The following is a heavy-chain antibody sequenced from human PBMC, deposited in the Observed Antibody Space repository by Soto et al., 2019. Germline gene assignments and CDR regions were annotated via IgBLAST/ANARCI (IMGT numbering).Heavy chain of an antibody. J-gene: IGHJ6*02. Sequence: PGGSLRLSCAVSGFTFSSYEMNWVRQAPGKGLEWVSYISDSGSTIYYADSVKGRFTISRDNARNSLYLQMNSLRAEDTAVYYCARRHSDHCSGDSCYQYFYFFFGMDVWGQGTTVTVSS. CDR3: ARRHSDHCSGDSCYQYFYFFFGMDV. CDR1: GFTFSSYE. D-gene: IGHD2-15*01. CDR2: ISDSGSTI. V-gene: IGHV3-48*03.